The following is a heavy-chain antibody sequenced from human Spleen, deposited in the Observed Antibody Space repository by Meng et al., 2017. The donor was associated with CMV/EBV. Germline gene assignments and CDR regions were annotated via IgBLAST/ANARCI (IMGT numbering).Heavy chain of an antibody. J-gene: IGHJ5*02. V-gene: IGHV4-61*01. D-gene: IGHD4-11*01. CDR3: ATLTTYSWFDP. CDR1: GASVSSGSYY. Sequence: SETLSLTCTVSGASVSSGSYYWIWIRQPPGKGLEWIAYISYTGITNYSPSLKSRVTMSLATSKNEVSLRLTSVTAADTAVYYCATLTTYSWFDPWGQGTLVTVSS. CDR2: ISYTGIT.